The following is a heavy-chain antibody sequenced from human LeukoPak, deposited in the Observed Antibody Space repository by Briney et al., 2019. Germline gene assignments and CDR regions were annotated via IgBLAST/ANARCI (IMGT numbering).Heavy chain of an antibody. CDR1: GGSISSYY. D-gene: IGHD4-17*01. CDR2: IYYSGST. Sequence: PSETLSLTCTVSGGSISSYYWSWIRQPPGKGLEWIGYIYYSGSTNYNPSLKSRVTISVDTSKNQFSPKLSSVTAADTAVYYCARENDYGDYVDYWGQGTLVTVSS. CDR3: ARENDYGDYVDY. J-gene: IGHJ4*02. V-gene: IGHV4-59*01.